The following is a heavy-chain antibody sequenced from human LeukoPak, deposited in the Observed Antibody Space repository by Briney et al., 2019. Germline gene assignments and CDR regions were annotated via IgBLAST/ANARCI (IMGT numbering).Heavy chain of an antibody. J-gene: IGHJ5*02. Sequence: GGSLRLSCAASGFSFSTYGMSWVRQAPGKGLEWVSAISGSGGSTNYADSVKGRFTISRDNSKNTLYLQMNSLRAEDTAVYYCARAEGWFGENNWFDPWGQGTLVTVSS. CDR3: ARAEGWFGENNWFDP. V-gene: IGHV3-23*01. CDR1: GFSFSTYG. CDR2: ISGSGGST. D-gene: IGHD3-10*01.